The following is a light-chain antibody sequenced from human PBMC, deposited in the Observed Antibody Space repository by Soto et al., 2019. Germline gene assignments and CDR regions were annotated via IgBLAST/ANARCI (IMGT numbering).Light chain of an antibody. Sequence: DIQMTQPPSSLSASVGDRVTITCRASQSISNYLNWYQQKPGKAPKLLIYAASSLQSGVPSRFSGSGSGTDFTLTISSLQPEDFATYYCQQSYSTPTFGQGTKLEIK. CDR1: QSISNY. J-gene: IGKJ2*01. CDR2: AAS. V-gene: IGKV1-39*01. CDR3: QQSYSTPT.